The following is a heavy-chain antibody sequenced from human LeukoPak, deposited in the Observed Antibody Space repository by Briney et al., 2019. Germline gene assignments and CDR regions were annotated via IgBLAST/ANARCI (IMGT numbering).Heavy chain of an antibody. CDR3: AREPSYYYGSGSPGPYYYYGMDV. J-gene: IGHJ6*02. CDR1: GYTFTSYY. V-gene: IGHV1-46*01. Sequence: GASVKVSCKASGYTFTSYYIHWVRQAPGQGLKWMGIITPSGGSTSYAQKFQGRVTMTRDTSTSTVYMELSSLRSEDTAVYYCAREPSYYYGSGSPGPYYYYGMDVWGQGTTVTVSS. CDR2: ITPSGGST. D-gene: IGHD3-10*01.